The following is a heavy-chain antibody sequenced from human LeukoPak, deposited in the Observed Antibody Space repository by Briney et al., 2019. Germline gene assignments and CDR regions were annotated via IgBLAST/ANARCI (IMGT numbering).Heavy chain of an antibody. CDR1: GFTFSSYA. CDR2: ISSSSSTI. J-gene: IGHJ4*02. Sequence: GGSLRLSCAASGFTFSSYAMSWVRQAPGKGLEWVSYISSSSSTIYYADSVKGRFTISRDNAKNSLYLQMNSLRDEDTAVYCARDQDYGDFDYWGQGTLVTVSS. D-gene: IGHD4/OR15-4a*01. CDR3: ARDQDYGDFDY. V-gene: IGHV3-48*02.